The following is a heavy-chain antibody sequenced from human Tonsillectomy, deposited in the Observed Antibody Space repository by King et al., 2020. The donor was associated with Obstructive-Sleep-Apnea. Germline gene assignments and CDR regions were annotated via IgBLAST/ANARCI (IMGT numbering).Heavy chain of an antibody. CDR2: IRSKAYGGTT. CDR1: GFTFGDYA. J-gene: IGHJ3*02. V-gene: IGHV3-49*03. Sequence: VQLVESGGGLVQPGRSLRLSCTASGFTFGDYAMSWFRQAPGKGLEWGGFIRSKAYGGTTEYAASVKGRFTISRDDSKSIAYLQMNSLKTEDTAVYYCTRPPSLYGGNPHDAFDIWGKGTMVTVSS. CDR3: TRPPSLYGGNPHDAFDI. D-gene: IGHD4-23*01.